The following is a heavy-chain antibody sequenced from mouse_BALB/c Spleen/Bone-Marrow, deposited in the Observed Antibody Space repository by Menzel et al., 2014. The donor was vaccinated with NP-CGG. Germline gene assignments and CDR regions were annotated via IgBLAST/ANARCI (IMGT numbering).Heavy chain of an antibody. CDR1: GYTFTDYT. V-gene: IGHV1-22*01. J-gene: IGHJ2*01. Sequence: EVQLQESGPDLVKPGASVKISCKTSGYTFTDYTLHWVKQSHGKSLEWIGGVNPNIGGTSYNQKFKGKASLTVNRSSTTAYMELRSLTSEDSAVYYCARGRWYYWGQGTTLTVSS. D-gene: IGHD2-3*01. CDR3: ARGRWYY. CDR2: VNPNIGGT.